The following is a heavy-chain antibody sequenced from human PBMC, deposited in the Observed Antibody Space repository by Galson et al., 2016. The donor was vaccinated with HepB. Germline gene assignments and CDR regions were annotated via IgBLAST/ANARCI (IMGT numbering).Heavy chain of an antibody. CDR2: IRSIAYSGTS. Sequence: SLRLSCAAPGFTFGDYVMSWFRQAPGKGLEWVGFIRSIAYSGTSEYAPSLKGRFTISRDDSKSIAYLQMNRLKTEDTAVYYCGRGGRSCSNGVCYTPSRSRNWYFDFWGRGTLVTVSS. J-gene: IGHJ2*01. CDR3: GRGGRSCSNGVCYTPSRSRNWYFDF. D-gene: IGHD2-8*01. V-gene: IGHV3-49*03. CDR1: GFTFGDYV.